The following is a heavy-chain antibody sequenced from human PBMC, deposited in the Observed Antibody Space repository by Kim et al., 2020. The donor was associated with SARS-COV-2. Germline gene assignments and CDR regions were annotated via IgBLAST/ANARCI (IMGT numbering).Heavy chain of an antibody. J-gene: IGHJ4*02. CDR2: ISYDGSNK. V-gene: IGHV3-30-3*01. Sequence: GGSLRLSCAASGFTFSSYAMHWVRQAPGKGLEWVAVISYDGSNKYYADSVKGRFTISRDNSKNTLYLQMNSLRAEDTAVYYCARDHGSYYGSGSYYLYYFDYWGQGTLVTVSS. CDR3: ARDHGSYYGSGSYYLYYFDY. D-gene: IGHD3-10*01. CDR1: GFTFSSYA.